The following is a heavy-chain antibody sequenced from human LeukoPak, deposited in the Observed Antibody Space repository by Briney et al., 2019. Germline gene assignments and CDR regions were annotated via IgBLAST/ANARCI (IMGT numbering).Heavy chain of an antibody. V-gene: IGHV3-21*01. CDR3: ARGHRRTVFGVVIRTLGAFDI. Sequence: GGSLRLSCAGSGFPFSIYGMYWVRQAPGKGLEWVSFISTSSSYIYYADSVKGRFTISRDNAKNSLYLEMNSLRAEDTAVYYCARGHRRTVFGVVIRTLGAFDIWGQGTMVTVSS. CDR2: ISTSSSYI. D-gene: IGHD3-3*01. CDR1: GFPFSIYG. J-gene: IGHJ3*02.